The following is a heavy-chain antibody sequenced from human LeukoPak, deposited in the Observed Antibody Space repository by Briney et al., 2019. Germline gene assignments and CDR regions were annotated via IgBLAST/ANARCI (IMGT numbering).Heavy chain of an antibody. D-gene: IGHD5-18*01. J-gene: IGHJ4*02. Sequence: SETLSLTCTVSGYSISSGYYWGWLRQPPGKGLEWIGEINHSGSTNYNPSLKSRVTISVDTSKNQFSLKLSSVTAADTAVYYCARVGYSYGYAAGDYWGQGTLVTVSS. CDR1: GYSISSGYY. V-gene: IGHV4-38-2*02. CDR2: INHSGST. CDR3: ARVGYSYGYAAGDY.